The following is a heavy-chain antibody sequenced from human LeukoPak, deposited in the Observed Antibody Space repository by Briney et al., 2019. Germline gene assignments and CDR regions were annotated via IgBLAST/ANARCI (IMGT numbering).Heavy chain of an antibody. CDR1: GGSFSGYY. J-gene: IGHJ5*02. Sequence: LSLTCAVYGGSFSGYYWSWIRQPPGKGLEWVSSVSTSSTYTHYADSVRGRFTVSRDNSKNALFLQVTNLRAEDTAVYYCARGRSGDGGLDPWGQGTLVTVSS. CDR3: ARGRSGDGGLDP. CDR2: VSTSSTYT. V-gene: IGHV3-11*06. D-gene: IGHD2-15*01.